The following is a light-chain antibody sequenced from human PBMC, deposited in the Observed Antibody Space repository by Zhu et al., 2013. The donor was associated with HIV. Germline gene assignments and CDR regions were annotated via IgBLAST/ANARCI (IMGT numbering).Light chain of an antibody. V-gene: IGLV3-21*01. CDR3: QAWDISTVV. CDR2: DDS. J-gene: IGLJ2*01. Sequence: SYELTQPPSVSVAPGKTARISCVGNNIGSKSVHWYQQKPGQAPVLVIFDDSDRPSGIPERFSGSNSGNTATLTISGTQAMDEADYYCQAWDISTVVFGGGTKLTVL. CDR1: NIGSKS.